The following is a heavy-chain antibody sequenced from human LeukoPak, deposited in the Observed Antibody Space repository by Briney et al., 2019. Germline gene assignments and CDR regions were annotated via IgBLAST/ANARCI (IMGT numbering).Heavy chain of an antibody. V-gene: IGHV4-39*01. D-gene: IGHD1-26*01. CDR2: IYYSGST. Sequence: PSETLSLTCTVSGGSISSSSYYWGWIRQPPGKGLEWIGSIYYSGSTYYNPSLKSRVTISVDTSKNQFCLKLSSVTAADTAVYYCARTTLHKIVGATLDAFDIWGQGTMVTVSS. CDR1: GGSISSSSYY. J-gene: IGHJ3*02. CDR3: ARTTLHKIVGATLDAFDI.